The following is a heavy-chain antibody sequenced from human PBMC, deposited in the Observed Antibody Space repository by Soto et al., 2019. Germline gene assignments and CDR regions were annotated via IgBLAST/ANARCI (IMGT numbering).Heavy chain of an antibody. CDR1: GFTFSTYG. Sequence: QVQLVESGGGLVQPGRSLRLSCAASGFTFSTYGMQWVRQAPGKGLEWVAVISYDGYLKYYVDAVKGRFTVARDNPKNTLFLEMNSLRVEDTAVYFCAKDFKVSGSHYGTLNYYYGMDVWGQGTTVTVSS. CDR3: AKDFKVSGSHYGTLNYYYGMDV. V-gene: IGHV3-30*18. CDR2: ISYDGYLK. J-gene: IGHJ6*02. D-gene: IGHD3-10*01.